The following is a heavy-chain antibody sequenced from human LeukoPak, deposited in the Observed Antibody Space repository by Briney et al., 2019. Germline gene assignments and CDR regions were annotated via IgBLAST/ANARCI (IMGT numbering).Heavy chain of an antibody. D-gene: IGHD1-14*01. CDR2: IRFDGSNK. Sequence: PGGSLRLSCAASGFTFSSYEMNWVRQAPGKGLEWVSFIRFDGSNKYYAESVKGRFTISRDNSKNTLYLHMNSLRVQDTAVYYCAKGTGRPAYYYLDVWGKGTMVIISS. J-gene: IGHJ6*03. CDR1: GFTFSSYE. V-gene: IGHV3-30*02. CDR3: AKGTGRPAYYYLDV.